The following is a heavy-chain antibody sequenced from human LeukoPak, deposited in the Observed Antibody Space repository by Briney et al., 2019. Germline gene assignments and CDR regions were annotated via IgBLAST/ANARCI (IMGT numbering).Heavy chain of an antibody. Sequence: PGGSLRLSCAASGFAFNNYAMTWVRPAPGKGLEWVSTISDAGGATYYADSVKGRFTISKDSSTQTLYLQMNNLRAEDTAVYYCAKAIGQEVPAGSRWYDPWGQGTLVTVSS. CDR2: ISDAGGAT. CDR1: GFAFNNYA. J-gene: IGHJ5*02. V-gene: IGHV3-23*01. CDR3: AKAIGQEVPAGSRWYDP. D-gene: IGHD6-13*01.